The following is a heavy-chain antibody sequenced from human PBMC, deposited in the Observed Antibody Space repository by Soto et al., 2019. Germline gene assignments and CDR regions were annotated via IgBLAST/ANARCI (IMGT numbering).Heavy chain of an antibody. D-gene: IGHD3-9*01. CDR1: GFTFSSYA. Sequence: GGSLRLSCSASGFTFSSYAMHWVRQAPGKGLEYVSAISSNGGSTYYADSVKGRFTISRDNSKNTLYLQMSSLRAEDTAVYYCVKDMARGSDDILTGYYRLDYWGQGTLVTVSS. V-gene: IGHV3-64D*06. CDR3: VKDMARGSDDILTGYYRLDY. J-gene: IGHJ4*02. CDR2: ISSNGGST.